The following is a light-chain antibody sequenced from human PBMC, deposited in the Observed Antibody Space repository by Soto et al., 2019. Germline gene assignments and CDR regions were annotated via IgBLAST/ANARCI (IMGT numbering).Light chain of an antibody. V-gene: IGKV3-11*01. CDR2: GAF. Sequence: EIVLTQSPATLSLSPGGRATLACRASQSVSSYLAWYQQKPGQAPRLLIYGAFNRATGIPARFSGSGSGTDFTLTIRSLEPEDSAVYYCQQRNVWPQVTFGQGTRLEIK. CDR3: QQRNVWPQVT. J-gene: IGKJ5*01. CDR1: QSVSSY.